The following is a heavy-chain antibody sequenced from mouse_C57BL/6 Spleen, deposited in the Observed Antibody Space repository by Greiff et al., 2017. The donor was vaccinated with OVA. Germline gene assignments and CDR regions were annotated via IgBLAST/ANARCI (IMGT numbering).Heavy chain of an antibody. CDR3: ASGDDGFSFAY. D-gene: IGHD2-3*01. Sequence: DVMLVESGGGLVKPGGSLKLSCAASGFTFSSYTMSWVRQTPEKRLEWVATISGGGGNTYYPDSVKGRFTISRDNAKNTLYLQMSRLRSEDTALYYCASGDDGFSFAYWGQGTLVTVSA. J-gene: IGHJ3*01. V-gene: IGHV5-9*01. CDR1: GFTFSSYT. CDR2: ISGGGGNT.